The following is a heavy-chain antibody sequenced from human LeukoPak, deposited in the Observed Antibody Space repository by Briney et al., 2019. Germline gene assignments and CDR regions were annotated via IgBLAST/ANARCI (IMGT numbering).Heavy chain of an antibody. CDR3: ARGPYCSSTSCYTQFDY. V-gene: IGHV4-59*01. J-gene: IGHJ4*02. CDR2: IYYSGST. CDR1: GGSISSYY. D-gene: IGHD2-2*02. Sequence: SETLSLTCTVSGGSISSYYWSWIRQPPGKGLEWIGYIYYSGSTNYNPSPKSRVTISVDTSKNQFSLKLSSVTAADTAVYYCARGPYCSSTSCYTQFDYWGQGTLVTVSS.